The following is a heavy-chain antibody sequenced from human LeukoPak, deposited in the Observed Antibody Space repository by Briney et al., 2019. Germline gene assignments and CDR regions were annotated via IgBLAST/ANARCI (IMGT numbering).Heavy chain of an antibody. CDR2: INHSGST. D-gene: IGHD1-1*01. V-gene: IGHV4-34*01. CDR3: ARGLPYGRPRDKWYTHRWFDP. Sequence: SETLSLTCAVYGGSFSGYYWSWIRQPPGKGLEWIGEINHSGSTNYNPSLKSRVTISVDTSKNQFSLKLSSVTAADTAVYYRARGLPYGRPRDKWYTHRWFDPWGQGTLVTVSS. J-gene: IGHJ5*02. CDR1: GGSFSGYY.